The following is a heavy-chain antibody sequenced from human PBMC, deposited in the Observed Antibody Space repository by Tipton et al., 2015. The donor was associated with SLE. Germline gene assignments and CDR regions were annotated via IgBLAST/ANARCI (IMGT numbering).Heavy chain of an antibody. J-gene: IGHJ4*02. V-gene: IGHV4-4*07. D-gene: IGHD3-22*01. CDR3: ARQVIVVPYIVGRYFDS. Sequence: TLSLTCSVSGGSISGFYWSWIRQPAGKGLEWIGRFYISGTTKFNPSLESRVTVSVDTSKNHFSLKLNFVTAADTAVYYCARQVIVVPYIVGRYFDSWGQGTLVTVSS. CDR1: GGSISGFY. CDR2: FYISGTT.